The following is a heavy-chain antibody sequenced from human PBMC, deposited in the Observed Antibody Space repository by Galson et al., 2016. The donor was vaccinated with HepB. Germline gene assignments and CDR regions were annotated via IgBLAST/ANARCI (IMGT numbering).Heavy chain of an antibody. J-gene: IGHJ6*02. CDR1: GFTFSSYW. D-gene: IGHD1-26*01. CDR3: ATGGGRRSKYYGMDV. CDR2: IDSDGITT. V-gene: IGHV3-74*01. Sequence: SLRLSCAASGFTFSSYWMYWVRQAPGKGLVWVSRIDSDGITTAYADSVKGRFTISRDNAKNTLYLQMNSLSAEDTAVYYCATGGGRRSKYYGMDVWGQGTKVTVSS.